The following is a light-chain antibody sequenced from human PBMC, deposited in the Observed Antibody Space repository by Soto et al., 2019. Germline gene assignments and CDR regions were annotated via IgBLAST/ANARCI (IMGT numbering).Light chain of an antibody. CDR2: GAS. J-gene: IGKJ1*01. V-gene: IGKV3-15*01. CDR3: QQYHNWPRT. CDR1: QSVSSN. Sequence: EIVMTQYPATLSVSPGERATLSCRASQSVSSNLAWYQQKPGQAPRLLIYGASTRTTDIPGRSSGSGSGTDFTLTISSLQSEDFAIYHCQQYHNWPRTFGQGTKVEIK.